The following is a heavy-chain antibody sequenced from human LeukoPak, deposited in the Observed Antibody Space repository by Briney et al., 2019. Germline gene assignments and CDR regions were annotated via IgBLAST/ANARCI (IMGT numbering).Heavy chain of an antibody. J-gene: IGHJ4*02. CDR2: IHDSGST. D-gene: IGHD5-18*01. CDR1: GDSISSGGYS. V-gene: IGHV4-30-4*07. Sequence: SETLSLTCAVSGDSISSGGYSWSWIRQTPGKGLEWIAYIHDSGSTYNNPSLKSRLSISIDTSKNQFSLKLSSVTAADTAVYYCARAGDTAMVGDYWGQGTLVTVSS. CDR3: ARAGDTAMVGDY.